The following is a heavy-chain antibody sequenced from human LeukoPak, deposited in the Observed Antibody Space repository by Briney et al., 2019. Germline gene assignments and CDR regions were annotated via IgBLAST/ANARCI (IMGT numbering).Heavy chain of an antibody. CDR3: ARGVGMMGFAFEL. V-gene: IGHV3-66*01. CDR2: IYSGANT. Sequence: GGSLRLSCVASGFTVRRDYMSWVRQAPGKGLEWVSVIYSGANTNYADSVKGRFSISRDSSKNTLFLQMNSLRAEDTAVYYCARGVGMMGFAFELWGQGTMGTGFS. D-gene: IGHD2-15*01. CDR1: GFTVRRDY. J-gene: IGHJ3*01.